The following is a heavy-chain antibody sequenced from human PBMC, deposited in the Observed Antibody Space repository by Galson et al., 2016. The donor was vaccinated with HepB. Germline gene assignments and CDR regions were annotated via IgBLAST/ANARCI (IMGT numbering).Heavy chain of an antibody. Sequence: SLRLSCAASGFTSSSHWMTWVRQAPGKGLEWVANIKQDGSEKYYVDSVNGRFTISRDNAKNSLHLQMNSLRAEDTAVYYCARDPSAWYYFDYWGQGTLVTVSS. CDR1: GFTSSSHW. J-gene: IGHJ4*02. D-gene: IGHD3-16*01. V-gene: IGHV3-7*03. CDR2: IKQDGSEK. CDR3: ARDPSAWYYFDY.